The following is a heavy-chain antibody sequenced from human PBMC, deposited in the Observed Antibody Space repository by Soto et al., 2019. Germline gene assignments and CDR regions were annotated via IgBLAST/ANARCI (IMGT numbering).Heavy chain of an antibody. V-gene: IGHV1-69*01. CDR2: IIPIFGTA. CDR3: ARGGPRGYCSGGSCYSEVYYGIDV. Sequence: QVQLVQSGAEVKKPGSSVKVSCKASGGTFSSYAISWVRQAPGQGLEWMGGIIPIFGTANYAQKFQGRVTITAVESTSTAYMELSSLRSEDTAVYYCARGGPRGYCSGGSCYSEVYYGIDVWGQGTTVTVSS. J-gene: IGHJ6*02. CDR1: GGTFSSYA. D-gene: IGHD2-15*01.